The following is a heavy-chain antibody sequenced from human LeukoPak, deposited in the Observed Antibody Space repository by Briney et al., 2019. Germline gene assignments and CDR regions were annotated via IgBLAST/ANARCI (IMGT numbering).Heavy chain of an antibody. D-gene: IGHD3-22*01. CDR2: INPNNGAT. CDR3: ARSSWLSQSSPAYDY. Sequence: ASVKVSCKASGYTFTVYYMHWMRQAPGKGLEGMGWINPNNGATNYAQKFQGRVTMTRHTSTSTADMELSRLRSDDTAVYYCARSSWLSQSSPAYDYWGQGTLVTVSS. CDR1: GYTFTVYY. J-gene: IGHJ4*02. V-gene: IGHV1-2*02.